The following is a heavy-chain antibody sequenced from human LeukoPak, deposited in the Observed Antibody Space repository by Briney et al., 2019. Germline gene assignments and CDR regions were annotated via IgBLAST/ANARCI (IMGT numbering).Heavy chain of an antibody. CDR1: GGSISSYY. Sequence: SETLSLTCTVSGGSISSYYWSWIRQPPGKGLEWIGYIYYSGSTNCNPSLKSRVTISVDTSKNQFSLKVTTVTAADTAVYCCARAGSGNRGNMDVWGKGTTVTVS. D-gene: IGHD3-3*01. V-gene: IGHV4-59*12. J-gene: IGHJ6*03. CDR3: ARAGSGNRGNMDV. CDR2: IYYSGST.